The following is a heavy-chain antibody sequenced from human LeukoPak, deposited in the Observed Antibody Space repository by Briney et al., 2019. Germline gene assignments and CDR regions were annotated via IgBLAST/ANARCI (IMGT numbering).Heavy chain of an antibody. J-gene: IGHJ5*02. CDR1: GYTFTSYD. Sequence: ASVTVSCTASGYTFTSYDINWVRQATGQGLEWMGWMNPNSGNTGYAQKFQGRVTMTRNTSISTAYMELSSLRSEDTAVYYCARRAHNNVYPNWFDPWGQGTLVTVPS. V-gene: IGHV1-8*01. D-gene: IGHD1/OR15-1a*01. CDR2: MNPNSGNT. CDR3: ARRAHNNVYPNWFDP.